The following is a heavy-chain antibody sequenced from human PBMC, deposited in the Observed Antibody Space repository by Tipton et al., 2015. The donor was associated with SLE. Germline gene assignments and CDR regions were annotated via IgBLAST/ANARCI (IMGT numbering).Heavy chain of an antibody. Sequence: TLSLTCAVTGYSINSDSYWGWIRQPPGKGLEWIGSIYHSGTTYYNPSLESRVTISVDTSKSQFSLRLNPVTAADTAVYYCVRAPFYDSSVRWFDSWGQGVLVTVSS. J-gene: IGHJ5*01. V-gene: IGHV4-38-2*01. D-gene: IGHD3-16*01. CDR1: GYSINSDSY. CDR2: IYHSGTT. CDR3: VRAPFYDSSVRWFDS.